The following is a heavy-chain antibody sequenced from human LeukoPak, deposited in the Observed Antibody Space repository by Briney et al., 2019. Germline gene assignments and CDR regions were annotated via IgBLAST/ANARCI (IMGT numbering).Heavy chain of an antibody. CDR3: ARHRWMEVYGSGSYYVDY. CDR1: GGSISTSSYY. Sequence: PSETLSLTCTVSGGSISTSSYYWAWIRQPPGKGLERIGSIYHSRSTYYNASLKSRATISADTSKNQFFLKLSSVTAADTAVYYCARHRWMEVYGSGSYYVDYWGQGTLVTVSS. CDR2: IYHSRST. V-gene: IGHV4-39*01. J-gene: IGHJ4*02. D-gene: IGHD3-10*01.